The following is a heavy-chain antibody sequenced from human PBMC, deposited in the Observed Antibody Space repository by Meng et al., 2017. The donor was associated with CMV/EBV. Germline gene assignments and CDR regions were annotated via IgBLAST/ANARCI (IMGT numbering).Heavy chain of an antibody. Sequence: GGSLRLSCAASGFTFDDYGMSWVRQAPGKGLEWVSGINWNGGSTGYADSVKGRFTISRDNAKNSLYLQMNSLKTEDTAVYYCTTVTILIDYWGQGTLVTVSS. D-gene: IGHD3-3*01. J-gene: IGHJ4*02. CDR2: INWNGGST. CDR3: TTVTILIDY. CDR1: GFTFDDYG. V-gene: IGHV3-20*04.